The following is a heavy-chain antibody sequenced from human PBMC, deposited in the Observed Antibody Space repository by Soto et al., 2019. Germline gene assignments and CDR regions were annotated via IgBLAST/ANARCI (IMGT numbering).Heavy chain of an antibody. CDR3: AFEYRSSSSDY. CDR2: IIPILGIA. CDR1: GGTFSSYT. J-gene: IGHJ4*02. D-gene: IGHD6-6*01. V-gene: IGHV1-69*02. Sequence: SSLKVSCKASGGTFSSYTISWVRQAPGQGLEWMGRIIPILGIANYAQKFQGRVTITADKSTSTAYMELSSLRSEDTAVYYCAFEYRSSSSDYWGQGTLVTVSS.